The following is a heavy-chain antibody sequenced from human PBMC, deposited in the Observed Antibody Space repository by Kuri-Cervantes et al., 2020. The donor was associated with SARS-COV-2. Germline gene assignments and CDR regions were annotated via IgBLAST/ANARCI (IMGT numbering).Heavy chain of an antibody. V-gene: IGHV1-2*02. D-gene: IGHD2/OR15-2a*01. CDR1: GYTFTDYY. CDR3: VRFRYYNSSRHASDI. CDR2: VNPKTGGT. Sequence: ASVKVSCKASGYTFTDYYIHWVRQAPGQGLEWMGWVNPKTGGTKYAQKLQGRVTMTRDTSITTAYMELSRLRYDDTAVYYCVRFRYYNSSRHASDIWAKGQWSPSPQ. J-gene: IGHJ3*02.